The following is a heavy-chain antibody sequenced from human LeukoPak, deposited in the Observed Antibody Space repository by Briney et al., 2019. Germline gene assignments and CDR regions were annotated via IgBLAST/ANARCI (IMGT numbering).Heavy chain of an antibody. CDR2: ISGSGGST. V-gene: IGHV3-23*01. CDR1: GFTFSSYA. CDR3: AKATDMSSGYSPGDY. J-gene: IGHJ4*02. Sequence: GGSLRLSCAASGFTFSSYAMSWVRQAPGKGLEWVSAISGSGGSTYYADSVKGRFTISRDNSKNTLYLLMSSLRAEDTAVYYCAKATDMSSGYSPGDYWGQGTLVTVSS. D-gene: IGHD3-22*01.